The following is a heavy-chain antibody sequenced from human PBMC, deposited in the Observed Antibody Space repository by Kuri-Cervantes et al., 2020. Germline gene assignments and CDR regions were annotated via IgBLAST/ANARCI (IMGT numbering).Heavy chain of an antibody. V-gene: IGHV3-9*01. CDR1: GFTFDDYA. J-gene: IGHJ4*02. CDR3: ARDRDYGSGSYTY. Sequence: SLKISCAASGFTFDDYAMHWVRQAPGKGLEWVSGISWNSGSIGYADSVKGRFTISRDNAKNSLYLQMNSLRAEDTAVYYCARDRDYGSGSYTYWGQGTRVTVSS. CDR2: ISWNSGSI. D-gene: IGHD3-10*01.